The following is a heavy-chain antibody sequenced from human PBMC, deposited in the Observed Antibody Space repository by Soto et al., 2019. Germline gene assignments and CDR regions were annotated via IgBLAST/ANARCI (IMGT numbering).Heavy chain of an antibody. J-gene: IGHJ6*02. D-gene: IGHD6-13*01. CDR1: GYTFTSYG. CDR2: ISAYNGNT. CDR3: ARGCEYSSSWTYYYYGMDV. Sequence: ASVKVSCKASGYTFTSYGISWVRQAPGQGLEWMGWISAYNGNTNYAQKLQGRVTMTTDTSTSTAYMELRSLRSDDTAVYYCARGCEYSSSWTYYYYGMDVWGQGTTVTVSS. V-gene: IGHV1-18*04.